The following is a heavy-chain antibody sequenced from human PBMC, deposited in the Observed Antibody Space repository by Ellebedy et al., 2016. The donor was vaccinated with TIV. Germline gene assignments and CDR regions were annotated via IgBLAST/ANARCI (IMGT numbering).Heavy chain of an antibody. Sequence: GGSLRLXXAASGFTLSSYGMHWVRQAPGKGLEWVAVIPYDESDKYYADSVKGRFTISRDNSKNTLYLQMNSLRAEDTAVYYCAKARAAAYYYYYGMDVWGQGTTVTVSS. V-gene: IGHV3-30*18. CDR3: AKARAAAYYYYYGMDV. D-gene: IGHD2-2*01. CDR2: IPYDESDK. J-gene: IGHJ6*02. CDR1: GFTLSSYG.